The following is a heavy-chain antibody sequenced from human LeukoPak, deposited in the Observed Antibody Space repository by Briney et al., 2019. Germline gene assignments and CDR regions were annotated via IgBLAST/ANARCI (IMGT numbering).Heavy chain of an antibody. CDR1: GFTFSSYA. V-gene: IGHV3-23*01. Sequence: SGGSLRLSCAASGFTFSSYAMSWVRQVPGEGLEWVSTISSSGGSTYSADSVKGRFTISRDNSKNTLYLQMNSLRADDTAVYYCARGSDWQPFDYWGQGTLVTVSS. D-gene: IGHD3-9*01. CDR2: ISSSGGST. J-gene: IGHJ4*02. CDR3: ARGSDWQPFDY.